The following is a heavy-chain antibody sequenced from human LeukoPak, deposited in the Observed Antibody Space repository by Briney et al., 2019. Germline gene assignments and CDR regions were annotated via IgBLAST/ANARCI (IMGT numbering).Heavy chain of an antibody. D-gene: IGHD6-19*01. CDR1: GGSISGYY. CDR3: AREGYSSGWYRFDP. V-gene: IGHV4-59*01. CDR2: IYYSGST. J-gene: IGHJ5*02. Sequence: SETLSLTCTVSGGSISGYYWSWVRQPPGKGLEWIGYIYYSGSTTYNPSLKSRVTISVDTSKNQFSLKLSSVTAADTAVYYCAREGYSSGWYRFDPWGQGTLVTVSS.